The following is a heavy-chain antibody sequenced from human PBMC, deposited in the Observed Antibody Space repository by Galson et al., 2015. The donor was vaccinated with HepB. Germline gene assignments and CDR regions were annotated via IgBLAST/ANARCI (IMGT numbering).Heavy chain of an antibody. D-gene: IGHD3-10*01. CDR3: ARDTLWFGELLADY. Sequence: SVKVSCKASGYTFTSYAMHWVRQAPGQRLEWMGWINAGNGNTKYSQKFQGRVTITRDTSASTAYMELSSLRSEDTAVYYCARDTLWFGELLADYWGQGTLVTVPS. V-gene: IGHV1-3*01. J-gene: IGHJ4*02. CDR2: INAGNGNT. CDR1: GYTFTSYA.